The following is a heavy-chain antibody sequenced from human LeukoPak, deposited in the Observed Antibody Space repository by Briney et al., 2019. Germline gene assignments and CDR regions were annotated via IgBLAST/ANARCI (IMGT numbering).Heavy chain of an antibody. D-gene: IGHD2-15*01. CDR1: GFTFINAW. CDR2: IKSKTNGRTT. J-gene: IGHJ4*02. V-gene: IGHV3-15*01. Sequence: KPGGSLRLSCAASGFTFINAWMGWVRQAPGKGMEWVGRIKSKTNGRTTDYAAPVKGRFTISRDDSKNTLYLQMNSLKTEDTAVYYCTTRSFVVVVAAAFDFWGQGTLVTVSS. CDR3: TTRSFVVVVAAAFDF.